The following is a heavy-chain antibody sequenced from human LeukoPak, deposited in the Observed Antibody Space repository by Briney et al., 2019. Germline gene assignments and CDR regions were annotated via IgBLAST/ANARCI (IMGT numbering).Heavy chain of an antibody. CDR3: ARDEPYSSGWYYFDY. D-gene: IGHD6-19*01. Sequence: ASVKVSCKASGYTFTDYGISWVRQAPGQGLEWMGWISAYNDNTNYAQRAQGRVSMTTDPSTSTAFMELRSLKSDDTALYYCARDEPYSSGWYYFDYWGQGTLVTVSS. J-gene: IGHJ4*02. CDR1: GYTFTDYG. CDR2: ISAYNDNT. V-gene: IGHV1-18*01.